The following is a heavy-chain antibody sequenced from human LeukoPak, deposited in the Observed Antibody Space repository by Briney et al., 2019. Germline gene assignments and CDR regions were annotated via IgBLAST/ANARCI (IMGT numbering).Heavy chain of an antibody. J-gene: IGHJ6*03. V-gene: IGHV1-2*02. Sequence: ASVKVSCKASGYTFTGYYMHWVRQAPGQGLEWMGWINPNSGGTNYAQKFQGRVAMTRDTSISTAYMELSRLRSDDTAVYYRARGGGYPDATDIVVVPAARWWYYYYYMDVWGKGTTVTVSS. D-gene: IGHD2-2*01. CDR2: INPNSGGT. CDR1: GYTFTGYY. CDR3: ARGGGYPDATDIVVVPAARWWYYYYYMDV.